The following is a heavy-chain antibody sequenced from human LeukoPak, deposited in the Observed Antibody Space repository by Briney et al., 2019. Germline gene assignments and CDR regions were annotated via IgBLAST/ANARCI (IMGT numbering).Heavy chain of an antibody. D-gene: IGHD2-15*01. CDR3: ARGVAPTSIDY. CDR1: GFTFSSYA. V-gene: IGHV3-64*01. J-gene: IGHJ4*02. Sequence: GGSLRLSCAASGFTFSSYAMHWVRQAPGKGLEYVSAISSNGGSTYYANSVKGRFTISRDNSKNTLCLQMGSLRAEDMAVYYCARGVAPTSIDYWGQGTLVTVSS. CDR2: ISSNGGST.